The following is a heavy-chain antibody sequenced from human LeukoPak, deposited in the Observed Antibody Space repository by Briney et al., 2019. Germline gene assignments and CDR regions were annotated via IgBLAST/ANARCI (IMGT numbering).Heavy chain of an antibody. CDR2: INTDSGGT. J-gene: IGHJ4*02. D-gene: IGHD3-22*01. CDR3: AALHYYESGGYPDH. V-gene: IGHV1-2*02. CDR1: GHTFTGYY. Sequence: GASVTVSFKASGHTFTGYYLHWVRQAPGQGLEWVGWINTDSGGTRNAQKFQDRVTMTRDTSSSTAYMELSELRSDDTAVYYCAALHYYESGGYPDHWGQGTLVTVSS.